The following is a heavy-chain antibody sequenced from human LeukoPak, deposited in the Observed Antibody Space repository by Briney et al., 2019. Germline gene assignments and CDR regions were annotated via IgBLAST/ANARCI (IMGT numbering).Heavy chain of an antibody. CDR2: INPRGGST. J-gene: IGHJ4*02. Sequence: GASVKVSCKASGYIFTNFNIHWVRQVPGQGLQWMGMINPRGGSTTYAQKFRGKVTMTRDTSTNTVYMELNSLKSEDTAVYSCARDYSGSYFDYWGQGTLVTVSS. V-gene: IGHV1-46*01. D-gene: IGHD6-25*01. CDR3: ARDYSGSYFDY. CDR1: GYIFTNFN.